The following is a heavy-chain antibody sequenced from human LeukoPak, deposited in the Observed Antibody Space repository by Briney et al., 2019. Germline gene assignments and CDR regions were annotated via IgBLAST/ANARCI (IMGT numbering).Heavy chain of an antibody. CDR2: INHSGGT. V-gene: IGHV4-34*01. CDR3: ARGVYCSGGSCYIPFDY. D-gene: IGHD2-15*01. Sequence: SETLSLTCAVYGGSFSGYYWSWIRQPPGKGLEWIGEINHSGGTNYNPSLKSRVTISVDTSKNQFSLKLSSVTAADTAVYFCARGVYCSGGSCYIPFDYWGQGTLVTVSS. CDR1: GGSFSGYY. J-gene: IGHJ4*02.